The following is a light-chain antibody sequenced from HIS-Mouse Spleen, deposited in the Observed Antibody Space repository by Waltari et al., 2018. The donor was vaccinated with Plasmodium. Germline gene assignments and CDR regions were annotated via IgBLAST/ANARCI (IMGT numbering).Light chain of an antibody. CDR3: VLYMGSGTVV. CDR1: PGSVSTSYY. CDR2: STD. J-gene: IGLJ2*01. Sequence: QTVVTQEPSFSVSPGGTVTLTFGLSPGSVSTSYYSSWYQQTPGQAPRTLIYSTDARSVGVPDLVSGSILSNKAALTITGAQADDESDYYCVLYMGSGTVVFGGGTKLTVL. V-gene: IGLV8-61*01.